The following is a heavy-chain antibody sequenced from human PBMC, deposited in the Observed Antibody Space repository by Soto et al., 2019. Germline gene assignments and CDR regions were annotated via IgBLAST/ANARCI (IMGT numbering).Heavy chain of an antibody. CDR2: IIPVFDKA. J-gene: IGHJ3*01. Sequence: QVQLVQSGADVKKPGSSVKVSCKTSGGSFGSSAISWVRQAPAQGLEWMGEIIPVFDKANYAQNFQGRLTTTADELTGTVFMELSSLSSEDPAVYFCARLRRDCGDEFDLWGLGTFVTVSS. D-gene: IGHD2-21*01. CDR3: ARLRRDCGDEFDL. V-gene: IGHV1-69*01. CDR1: GGSFGSSA.